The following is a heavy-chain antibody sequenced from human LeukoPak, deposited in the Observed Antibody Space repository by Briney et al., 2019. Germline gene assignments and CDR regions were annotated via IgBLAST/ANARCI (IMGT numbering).Heavy chain of an antibody. Sequence: PSETLSLTCTVSGGSMSGAYWSWIRQPPGKGLEWIGYVFFTGNTNYNPSLGSRLTISVDTSKNQFSLRLSSVTAADTAVYYCARDRWLGAGRSFDYWGQGILVTVSS. CDR2: VFFTGNT. CDR1: GGSMSGAY. CDR3: ARDRWLGAGRSFDY. V-gene: IGHV4-59*12. J-gene: IGHJ4*02. D-gene: IGHD4/OR15-4a*01.